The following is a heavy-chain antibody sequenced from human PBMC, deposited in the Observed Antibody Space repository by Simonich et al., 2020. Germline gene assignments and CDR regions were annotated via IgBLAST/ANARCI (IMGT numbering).Heavy chain of an antibody. Sequence: GGCLVKPGGSLRLSCAASGFTFSSYSMNWVRQAPGKVLEWVSSISSSSSYIYYADSVKGRFTISRDNAKNSLYLQMNSLRAEDTAVYYCARDTSYYGSGSYYFDYWGQGTLVTVSS. D-gene: IGHD3-10*01. J-gene: IGHJ4*02. CDR2: ISSSSSYI. CDR1: GFTFSSYS. V-gene: IGHV3-21*01. CDR3: ARDTSYYGSGSYYFDY.